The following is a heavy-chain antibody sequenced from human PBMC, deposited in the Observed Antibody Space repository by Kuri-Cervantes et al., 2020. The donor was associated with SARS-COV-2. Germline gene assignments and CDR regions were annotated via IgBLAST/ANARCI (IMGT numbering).Heavy chain of an antibody. V-gene: IGHV4-38-2*01. Sequence: SETLSLTCAVSGYSISSGYYWGWIRQPPGKGLEWIGSIYHSGSTNYNPSLKSRVTISVDTSKNQFSLKLSSVTAADTAVYYCARGHWSGYSNAAEMGAFDIWGQGTMVTVSS. J-gene: IGHJ3*02. D-gene: IGHD3-3*01. CDR2: IYHSGST. CDR1: GYSISSGYY. CDR3: ARGHWSGYSNAAEMGAFDI.